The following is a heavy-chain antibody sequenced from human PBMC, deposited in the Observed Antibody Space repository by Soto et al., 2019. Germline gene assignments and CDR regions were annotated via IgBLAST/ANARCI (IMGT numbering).Heavy chain of an antibody. CDR1: GGSISSYY. CDR2: IYYSGST. J-gene: IGHJ3*01. CDR3: AIDSSSDYNLTFEF. Sequence: PSETLSLTCTVSGGSISSYYWSWIRQPPGKGLEWIGYIYYSGSTNYNPSLKSRVTISVDTSKNQFSLKLSSVTAADTAVYYCAIDSSSDYNLTFEFWGQGTMVTVSS. V-gene: IGHV4-59*01. D-gene: IGHD3-22*01.